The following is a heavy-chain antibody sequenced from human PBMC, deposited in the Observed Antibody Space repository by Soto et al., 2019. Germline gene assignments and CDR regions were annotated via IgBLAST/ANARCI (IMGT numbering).Heavy chain of an antibody. J-gene: IGHJ3*02. CDR3: AKEPLTGIAVAGDAFDI. Sequence: GGSLRLSCAASGFTFSSYAMSWVRQAPGKGLEWVSAISGSGGSTYYADSVKGRFTISRDNSKNTLYLQMNSLRAEDTAVYYCAKEPLTGIAVAGDAFDIWGQGTMVTVSS. CDR1: GFTFSSYA. CDR2: ISGSGGST. V-gene: IGHV3-23*01. D-gene: IGHD6-19*01.